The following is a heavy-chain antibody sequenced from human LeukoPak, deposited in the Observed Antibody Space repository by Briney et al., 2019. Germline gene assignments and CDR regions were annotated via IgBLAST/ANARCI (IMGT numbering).Heavy chain of an antibody. CDR2: IIPILGIA. D-gene: IGHD3-16*01. Sequence: SVKVSCKASGGTFSSYAISWVRQAPGQGLEWMGGIIPILGIANYAQKFQGRVTITADESTSTAYMELSSLRSEDTAVYYCARGVGWVKSYYYGMDVWGQGTTVTVSS. J-gene: IGHJ6*02. V-gene: IGHV1-69*10. CDR1: GGTFSSYA. CDR3: ARGVGWVKSYYYGMDV.